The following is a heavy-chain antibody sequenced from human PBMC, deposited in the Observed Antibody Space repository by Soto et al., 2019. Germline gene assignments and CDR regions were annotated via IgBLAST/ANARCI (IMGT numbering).Heavy chain of an antibody. V-gene: IGHV3-30*03. CDR2: VSHDGRKT. D-gene: IGHD7-27*01. CDR1: GFIFSNNG. Sequence: QVQLVESGGGEVQPGTSLRLFCIASGFIFSNNGMHWVHQAPGKGLEWVALVSHDGRKTFYADSVKGRLTIYRDNSKNTVYLHMNNLRPEDTAVYRCARDLRQGASGATVYGMDVWGQGTTVTVSS. J-gene: IGHJ6*02. CDR3: ARDLRQGASGATVYGMDV.